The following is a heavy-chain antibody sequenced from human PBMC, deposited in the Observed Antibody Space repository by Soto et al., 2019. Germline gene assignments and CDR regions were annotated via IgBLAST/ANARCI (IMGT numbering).Heavy chain of an antibody. Sequence: QVQLQQWGAGLLXPSETLSLTCAVYGGSFSGYYWSWIRQPPGKGLEWIGEINHSGSTNYNPSLKSRVTISVDTSKNQFSLKLSSVTAADTAVYYCARXGGYXSGWHDRQLDYWGQGTLVTVSS. CDR1: GGSFSGYY. V-gene: IGHV4-34*01. D-gene: IGHD6-19*01. CDR2: INHSGST. CDR3: ARXGGYXSGWHDRQLDY. J-gene: IGHJ4*02.